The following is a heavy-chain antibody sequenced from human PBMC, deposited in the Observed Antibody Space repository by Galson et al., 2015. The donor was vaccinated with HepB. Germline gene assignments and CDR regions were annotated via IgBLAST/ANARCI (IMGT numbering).Heavy chain of an antibody. CDR1: GGTFSSYA. J-gene: IGHJ6*02. V-gene: IGHV1-69*10. D-gene: IGHD3-3*01. CDR2: IIPIFGIA. Sequence: SVKVSCKASGGTFSSYAISWVRQAPGQGLEWMGGIIPIFGIANYAQKFQGRVTITADKSTSTAYMELSSLRSEDTAVYYCARDNYDFWSGYYNGFGGDSAYYGMDVWGQGTTVTVSS. CDR3: ARDNYDFWSGYYNGFGGDSAYYGMDV.